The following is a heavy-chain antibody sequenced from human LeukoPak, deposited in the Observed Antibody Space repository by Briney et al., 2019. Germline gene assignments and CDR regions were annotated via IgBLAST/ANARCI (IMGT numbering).Heavy chain of an antibody. Sequence: WESLTLSCAASGFTFSSYSMNWVRQAPGKGLEWVSSISNSSSYIYYADSVKGRFTISRDNAKNSLYLQMNSLRAEDTAVYYCARDYDILTGYYYFDYWGQGTLVTVSS. J-gene: IGHJ4*02. CDR2: ISNSSSYI. CDR1: GFTFSSYS. V-gene: IGHV3-21*01. D-gene: IGHD3-9*01. CDR3: ARDYDILTGYYYFDY.